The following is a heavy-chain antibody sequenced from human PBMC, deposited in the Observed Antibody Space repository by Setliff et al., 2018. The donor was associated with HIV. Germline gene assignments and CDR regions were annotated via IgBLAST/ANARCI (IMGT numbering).Heavy chain of an antibody. Sequence: SVKVSCKASGGAFISHTFTWVRQAPGQGLEWMGRIIPILGIPNYAQNFQGRLTISADKSTRTAYLELSSLRSDDTVVYYCARVVVRGVTFIAEYFQHWGQGTLVTVSS. CDR3: ARVVVRGVTFIAEYFQH. V-gene: IGHV1-69*02. CDR2: IIPILGIP. D-gene: IGHD3-10*01. J-gene: IGHJ1*01. CDR1: GGAFISHT.